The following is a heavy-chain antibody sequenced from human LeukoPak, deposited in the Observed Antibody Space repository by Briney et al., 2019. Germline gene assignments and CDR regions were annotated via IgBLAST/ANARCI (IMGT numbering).Heavy chain of an antibody. CDR1: GFTFTNSA. Sequence: SVKVSCKASGFTFTNSAVQWVRQARGQRLEWIGWIVVGSGNTDYAQKFQERVTITRDMSTSTAYMELSSLRSEDTAVYYCARERATVTNDAFDIWGQGTMVTVSS. D-gene: IGHD4-17*01. CDR3: ARERATVTNDAFDI. V-gene: IGHV1-58*01. CDR2: IVVGSGNT. J-gene: IGHJ3*02.